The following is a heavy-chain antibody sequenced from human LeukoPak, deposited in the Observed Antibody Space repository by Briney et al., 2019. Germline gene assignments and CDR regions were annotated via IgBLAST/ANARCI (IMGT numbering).Heavy chain of an antibody. J-gene: IGHJ1*01. CDR1: GDRFTSYW. D-gene: IGHD5-12*01. V-gene: IGHV5-51*01. Sequence: GESLKISCKASGDRFTSYWIGWVRQMPGKGLEWMGIIHPADSATLYSPSLQGQVTISADYSISTVYLQWSSLKASYTAMYYCGRRGYSGYGLLDDWGQGTLVTVSS. CDR2: IHPADSAT. CDR3: GRRGYSGYGLLDD.